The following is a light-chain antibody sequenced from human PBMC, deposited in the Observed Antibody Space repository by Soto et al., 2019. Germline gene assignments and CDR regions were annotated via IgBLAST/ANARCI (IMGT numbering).Light chain of an antibody. V-gene: IGLV1-44*01. CDR2: SNN. CDR3: ASWSALLNGQV. J-gene: IGLJ3*02. CDR1: SSNIGSNT. Sequence: QSVLTQPPSASGTPGQRVTISCSGSSSNIGSNTVNWYQQLPGTAPHLLIYSNNQRPSGVPGRFSGSKAGTSASLAIRVLQYDDGADYYWASWSALLNGQVFGGGTKLTVL.